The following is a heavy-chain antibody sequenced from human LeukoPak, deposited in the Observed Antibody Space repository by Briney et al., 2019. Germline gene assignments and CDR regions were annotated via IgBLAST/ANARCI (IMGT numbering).Heavy chain of an antibody. V-gene: IGHV3-33*01. CDR3: ARISEDIVVVPAAPYYYYYYGMDV. D-gene: IGHD2-2*01. CDR2: IWYDGGNK. J-gene: IGHJ6*02. Sequence: PGGSLRLSCAASGFTFSSYGMHWVRQAPGKGLEWVAVIWYDGGNKYYADSVKGRFTISRDNSKNTLYLQMNSLRAEDTAVYYCARISEDIVVVPAAPYYYYYYGMDVWGQGTTVTVSS. CDR1: GFTFSSYG.